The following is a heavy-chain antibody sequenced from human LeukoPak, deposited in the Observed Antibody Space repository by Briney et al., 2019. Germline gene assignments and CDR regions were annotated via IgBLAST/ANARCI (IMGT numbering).Heavy chain of an antibody. D-gene: IGHD2-8*01. CDR3: WRGRYCTNCECYHTKSFDY. CDR1: VGSISSLY. J-gene: IGHJ4*02. Sequence: PSETLSLTCTVSVGSISSLYWSWIRQPPGRGLEWIGYIYTSGCPNYNPSLKSRVTISVDTSKNQFSLKMSSVTAPDTAVDYCWRGRYCTNCECYHTKSFDYLGQGNLVTGSS. V-gene: IGHV4-4*09. CDR2: IYTSGCP.